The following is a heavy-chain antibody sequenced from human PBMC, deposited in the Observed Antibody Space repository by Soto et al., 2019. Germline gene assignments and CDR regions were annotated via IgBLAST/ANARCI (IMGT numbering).Heavy chain of an antibody. Sequence: SETLSLTCVVSGYSISSGYYWGWIRQPPGKGLEWIGNVHHSGITYYNPSLKSRVSISRDTSKNHYSLNLSSVTAADTAVYYCARAGDTMIRGVIIMNYYGMDAWGHGTTVTVSS. CDR1: GYSISSGYY. CDR3: ARAGDTMIRGVIIMNYYGMDA. CDR2: VHHSGIT. D-gene: IGHD3-10*01. V-gene: IGHV4-38-2*01. J-gene: IGHJ6*02.